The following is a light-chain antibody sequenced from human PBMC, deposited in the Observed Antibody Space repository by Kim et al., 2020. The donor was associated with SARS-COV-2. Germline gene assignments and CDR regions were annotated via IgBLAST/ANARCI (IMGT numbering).Light chain of an antibody. CDR3: ATWDVTLNGWV. CDR2: SDS. J-gene: IGLJ3*02. V-gene: IGLV1-44*01. Sequence: GRTVTPSFYGTVSNGGRPFVNGSQHIPGTAPKVFFYSDSQRPSGVPGRFSGSRSGTWASLAISGLQSEDGADYSGATWDVTLNGWVFGGGTQLTVL. CDR1: VSNGGRPF.